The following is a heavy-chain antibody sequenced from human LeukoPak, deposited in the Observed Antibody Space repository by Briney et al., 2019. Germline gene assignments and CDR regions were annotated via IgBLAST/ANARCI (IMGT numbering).Heavy chain of an antibody. CDR3: ARERRDIVVVPAAHYYYYYYMDV. CDR2: TFYSASI. V-gene: IGHV4-59*12. CDR1: GGSTSSYC. Sequence: SETLSLTCTVSGGSTSSYCWSWIRQPPRKGLEWIGYTFYSASINYNPSLKSRVTISVDTSTNQFSLKLSSVTAADTAVYYCARERRDIVVVPAAHYYYYYYMDVWGKGTTVTVSS. J-gene: IGHJ6*03. D-gene: IGHD2-2*01.